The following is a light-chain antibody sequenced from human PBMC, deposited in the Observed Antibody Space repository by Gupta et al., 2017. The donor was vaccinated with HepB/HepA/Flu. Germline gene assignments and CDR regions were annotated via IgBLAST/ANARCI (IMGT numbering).Light chain of an antibody. V-gene: IGLV1-51*02. J-gene: IGLJ2*01. CDR1: SPNIGNNY. Sequence: SVFTQPPPLSAAPGQKVTISCSGSSPNIGNNYVSWYQQLPGTAPKLLIYENNKRPSGIPDRFSGSKSGTSATLAITGLQTGDEADYYCGTWDSSLSAGVFGGGTKLTVL. CDR2: ENN. CDR3: GTWDSSLSAGV.